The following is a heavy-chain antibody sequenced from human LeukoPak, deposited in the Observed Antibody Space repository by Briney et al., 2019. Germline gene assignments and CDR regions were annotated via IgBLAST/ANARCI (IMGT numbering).Heavy chain of an antibody. J-gene: IGHJ4*02. CDR1: GFISSYW. CDR2: KKQDGSER. V-gene: IGHV3-7*01. CDR3: AILRTASDDY. D-gene: IGHD6-13*01. Sequence: GGSLRLSCAASGFISSYWMTWVRQAPGKGLEWVANKKQDGSERYYVDSVKGRFTISRDNAKNSLYLQMDSLRAEDTAVYYCAILRTASDDYWGQGTLVTVSS.